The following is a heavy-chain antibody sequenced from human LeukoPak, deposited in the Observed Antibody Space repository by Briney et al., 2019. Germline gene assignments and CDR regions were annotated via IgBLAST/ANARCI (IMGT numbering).Heavy chain of an antibody. V-gene: IGHV4-39*01. Sequence: SETLSLTCTVSGGSISSYYWSWIRQPPGKGLEWIGSIYYSGSTYYNPSLKSRVTISVDTSKNQFSLKLSSVTAADTAVFYCARHSTYYYGSGSYYNHPTFDYWGQGTLVTVSS. J-gene: IGHJ4*02. CDR1: GGSISSYY. CDR3: ARHSTYYYGSGSYYNHPTFDY. CDR2: IYYSGST. D-gene: IGHD3-10*01.